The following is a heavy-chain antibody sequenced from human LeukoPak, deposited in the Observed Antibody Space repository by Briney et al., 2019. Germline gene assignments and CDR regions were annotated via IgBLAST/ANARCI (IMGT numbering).Heavy chain of an antibody. D-gene: IGHD2-21*02. J-gene: IGHJ4*02. CDR1: GFNFNDAW. Sequence: GGSLRLSCAASGFNFNDAWMNWVRQAPGKGLEWVGRIKRETDGGTTDYAAPVKGRFTISRDDSKNTLYLQMNSLKTEDTAVYYCTTAILTEKNCDYWGQGTLVTVSS. V-gene: IGHV3-15*07. CDR3: TTAILTEKNCDY. CDR2: IKRETDGGTT.